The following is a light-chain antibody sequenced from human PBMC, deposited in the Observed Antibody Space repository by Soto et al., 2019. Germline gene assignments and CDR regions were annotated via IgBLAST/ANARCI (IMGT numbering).Light chain of an antibody. V-gene: IGLV2-14*01. CDR1: SSDVGGYNY. J-gene: IGLJ3*02. Sequence: QSVLTQPASVSGSPGQSITISCTGTSSDVGGYNYVSWYQQHPGKAPKLMIYEVSNRPSGVSNRFSGSKSGNTASLTISGLQAEDEADYYCSSYRDSSTRVFGGGTQLTVL. CDR2: EVS. CDR3: SSYRDSSTRV.